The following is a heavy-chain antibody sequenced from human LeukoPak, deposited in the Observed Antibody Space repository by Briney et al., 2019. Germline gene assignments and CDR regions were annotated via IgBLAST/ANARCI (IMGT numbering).Heavy chain of an antibody. CDR1: GGTFSSYA. J-gene: IGHJ6*04. CDR3: ARARGITMVRGVIGYYGMDV. D-gene: IGHD3-10*01. Sequence: SVKVSCKASGGTFSSYAISWVRQAPGQGLEWMGGIIPILGTANYAQKFQGRVTITADESTSTAYMELSSLRSEDTAVYYCARARGITMVRGVIGYYGMDVWGKGTTVTVSS. CDR2: IIPILGTA. V-gene: IGHV1-69*01.